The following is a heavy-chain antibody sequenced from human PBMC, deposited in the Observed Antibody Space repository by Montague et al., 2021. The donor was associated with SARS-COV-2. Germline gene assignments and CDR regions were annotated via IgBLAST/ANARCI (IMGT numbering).Heavy chain of an antibody. CDR1: GGSVSCASFH. D-gene: IGHD3-3*01. CDR3: ANKGAYDVPIDY. Sequence: SETLSLTCTVSGGSVSCASFHWSWIRQPPGKGLEYIGYISSSGSANCNPSFKSRVAISLDTSENQLSLRLSSVTAADTAVYYCANKGAYDVPIDYWGLGTLVTVSS. J-gene: IGHJ4*02. CDR2: ISSSGSA. V-gene: IGHV4-61*01.